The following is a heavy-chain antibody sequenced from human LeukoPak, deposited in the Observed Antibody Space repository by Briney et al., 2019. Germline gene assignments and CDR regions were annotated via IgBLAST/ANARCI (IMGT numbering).Heavy chain of an antibody. D-gene: IGHD6-13*01. CDR1: GYTFTSYC. CDR2: INPSGGST. Sequence: ASVKVSCKASGYTFTSYCMHWVRQAPGQGLEWMGIINPSGGSTSYAQKFQGRVTMTRDTSTSTVYMELSSLRSEDTAVYYCARDSSSWYKMQYYFDYWGQGTLVTVSS. V-gene: IGHV1-46*03. J-gene: IGHJ4*02. CDR3: ARDSSSWYKMQYYFDY.